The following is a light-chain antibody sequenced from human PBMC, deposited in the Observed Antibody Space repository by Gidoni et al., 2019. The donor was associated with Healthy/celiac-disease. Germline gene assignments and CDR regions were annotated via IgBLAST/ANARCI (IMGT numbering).Light chain of an antibody. CDR1: QGISNY. CDR3: QQNYSLPLT. V-gene: IGKV1-33*01. J-gene: IGKJ4*01. CDR2: DAS. Sequence: DNQMTNSPSSLSASEGDRVTITCPASQGISNYLNWYQQKPGKAPKLLIYDASSLESGVPSRFSGSGSGTDFTFTISSLQPEDFATYYCQQNYSLPLTFGGGTRVEIK.